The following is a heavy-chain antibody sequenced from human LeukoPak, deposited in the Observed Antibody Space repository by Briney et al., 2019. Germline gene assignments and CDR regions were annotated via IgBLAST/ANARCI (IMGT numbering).Heavy chain of an antibody. D-gene: IGHD1-26*01. Sequence: PSETLSLTCTVSGGSISSSSYYWGWIRQPPGKGLEWIGSIYYSGSTYYNPSLKSRVTISVDTSKNQFSLKLSSVTAADTAVYYCARGSYTSGSYWRWGQGTLVTVSS. CDR3: ARGSYTSGSYWR. J-gene: IGHJ4*02. CDR1: GGSISSSSYY. V-gene: IGHV4-39*07. CDR2: IYYSGST.